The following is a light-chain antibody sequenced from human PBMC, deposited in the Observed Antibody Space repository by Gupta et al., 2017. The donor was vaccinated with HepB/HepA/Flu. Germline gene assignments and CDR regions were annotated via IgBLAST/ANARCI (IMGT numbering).Light chain of an antibody. V-gene: IGKV3-20*01. CDR1: QSVSSSY. CDR2: GAS. Sequence: EIVLTQSPGILSLSPGERATLSCRASQSVSSSYLGWYQQKPGQAPRLLIYGASSRATGIPDRFSGSGSGTDFTLTISRLEPEDFAVYYCQQYGSSPNTFGQGTKLEIK. J-gene: IGKJ2*01. CDR3: QQYGSSPNT.